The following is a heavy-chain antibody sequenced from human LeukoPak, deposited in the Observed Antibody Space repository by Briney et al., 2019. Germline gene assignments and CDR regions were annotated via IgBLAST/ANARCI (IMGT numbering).Heavy chain of an antibody. J-gene: IGHJ4*02. Sequence: PGGSLRLSCAASGFTFSSYWMSWVRQAPGKGLEWVANIKQDGSEKYYVDSVKGRFTISRDNAKNSLYLQMNSLRAEDTAVYYCAKDEIAAAVSSFDYWGQGTLVTVSS. D-gene: IGHD6-13*01. CDR2: IKQDGSEK. V-gene: IGHV3-7*01. CDR1: GFTFSSYW. CDR3: AKDEIAAAVSSFDY.